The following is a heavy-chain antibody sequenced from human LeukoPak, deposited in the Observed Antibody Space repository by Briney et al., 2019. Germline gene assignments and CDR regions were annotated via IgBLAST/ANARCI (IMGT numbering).Heavy chain of an antibody. CDR1: GGSFSGYY. CDR3: ARGGKQGIAVAGTSPYYYYYMDV. J-gene: IGHJ6*03. V-gene: IGHV4-34*01. Sequence: PSETLSLTCAVYGGSFSGYYWSWIRQPPGKELEWIGEIIPSGSTNYNRSLKSRVTISVDTSKNQYPLRLSSVTAADTAVNYCARGGKQGIAVAGTSPYYYYYMDVWGKGTTVTVSS. D-gene: IGHD6-19*01. CDR2: IIPSGST.